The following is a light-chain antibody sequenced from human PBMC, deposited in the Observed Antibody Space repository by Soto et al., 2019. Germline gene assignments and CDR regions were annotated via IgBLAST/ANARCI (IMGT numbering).Light chain of an antibody. J-gene: IGKJ1*01. CDR3: QQSYTKWT. Sequence: DIQMTQSPSSLSASVGDRVTITCRASQNIGSYLNWYHQKPGKAPKVLISAASILQSGVPSRFSGSGSETDFTLTINSLQPEDFATYYCQQSYTKWTFGQGTKLEIK. CDR1: QNIGSY. V-gene: IGKV1-39*01. CDR2: AAS.